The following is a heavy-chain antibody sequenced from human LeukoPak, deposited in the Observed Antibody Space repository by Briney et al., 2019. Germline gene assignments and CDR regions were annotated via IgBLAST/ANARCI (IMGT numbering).Heavy chain of an antibody. CDR2: IKQDGSEK. V-gene: IGHV3-7*01. J-gene: IGHJ4*02. CDR3: ARVGYCSSTSCHGFED. CDR1: GFTFSSYW. Sequence: SGGSLRLSCAVSGFTFSSYWMSWVRQAPGKGLEWVANIKQDGSEKYYVDSVKGRFTISRDNAKNSLYLQMNSLRAEDTAVYYCARVGYCSSTSCHGFEDWGQGTLVTVSS. D-gene: IGHD2-2*01.